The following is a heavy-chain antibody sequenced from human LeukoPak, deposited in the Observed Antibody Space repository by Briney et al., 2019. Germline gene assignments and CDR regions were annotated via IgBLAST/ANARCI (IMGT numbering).Heavy chain of an antibody. V-gene: IGHV3-33*01. J-gene: IGHJ4*02. D-gene: IGHD1-26*01. CDR2: IWYDGSNK. CDR3: ARVREHKPTYYFDY. Sequence: PGGSLRLSCAASGFTFSSYGMHWVRQAPGKGLEWVAVIWYDGSNKYYADSVKGRFTISRDNSKNTLYLQMNSLRAEDTAVYYCARVREHKPTYYFDYWGQGTLVTVSS. CDR1: GFTFSSYG.